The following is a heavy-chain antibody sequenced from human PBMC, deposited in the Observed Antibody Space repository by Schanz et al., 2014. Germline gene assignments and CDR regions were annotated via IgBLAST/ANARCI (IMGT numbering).Heavy chain of an antibody. V-gene: IGHV1-2*04. J-gene: IGHJ5*02. Sequence: QVQLVQSEAEMKKPGASVKVSCKASGYTFTGYYMHWVRQAPGQGLEWMGWINPNSGTTNYAQKFQGWVTMTRDTSISTAYMELSRLTSDDTAVYYCATLDYADSVSWGQGTLVTVPS. CDR2: INPNSGTT. CDR3: ATLDYADSVS. D-gene: IGHD4-17*01. CDR1: GYTFTGYY.